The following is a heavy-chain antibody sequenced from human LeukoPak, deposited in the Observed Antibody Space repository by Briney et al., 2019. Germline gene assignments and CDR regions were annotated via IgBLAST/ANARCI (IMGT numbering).Heavy chain of an antibody. CDR1: GGSISSGSYY. V-gene: IGHV4-61*02. Sequence: SETLSLTCTVSGGSISSGSYYWSWIRQPAGKGLEWIGRIYTSGSTNYNPSLKSRVTISVDTSKNQFSLKLGSVTAADTAVYYCARADYSNQDYWGQGTLVTVSS. J-gene: IGHJ4*02. CDR3: ARADYSNQDY. CDR2: IYTSGST. D-gene: IGHD4-11*01.